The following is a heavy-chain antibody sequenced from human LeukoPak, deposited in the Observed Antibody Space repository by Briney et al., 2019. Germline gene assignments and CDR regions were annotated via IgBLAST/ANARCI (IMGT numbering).Heavy chain of an antibody. CDR1: GFTFSTYA. V-gene: IGHV3-23*01. D-gene: IGHD2-21*02. J-gene: IGHJ1*01. Sequence: PGGSLRLSCAASGFTFSTYALSWVRQAPGKGLEWVSRTSGSGNIRLYADSVKGRFTISRTNSENRLYLQMNSLRADDTGVYYCANYRSGRGGYYSGLEHWGQGTQVTVSS. CDR3: ANYRSGRGGYYSGLEH. CDR2: TSGSGNIR.